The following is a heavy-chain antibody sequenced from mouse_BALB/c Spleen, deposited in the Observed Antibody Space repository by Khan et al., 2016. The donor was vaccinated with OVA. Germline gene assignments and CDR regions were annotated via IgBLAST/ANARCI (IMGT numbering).Heavy chain of an antibody. CDR3: ARKNGSDFDY. V-gene: IGHV1-20*02. Sequence: EVQLQQSGPELVKPGASVKISCKASGYSFTGYFMNWVMQSHGKSLEWIGRINPHIGETLYNQKFKGKATLTVDESSRTAHMELRSLASEDSAAYYCARKNGSDFDYWGQGTTLTVSS. D-gene: IGHD1-1*01. J-gene: IGHJ2*01. CDR1: GYSFTGYF. CDR2: INPHIGET.